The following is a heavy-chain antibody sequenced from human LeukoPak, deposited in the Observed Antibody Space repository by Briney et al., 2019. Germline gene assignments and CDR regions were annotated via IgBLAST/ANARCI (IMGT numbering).Heavy chain of an antibody. CDR3: ATGGYSSSWYDYYYYYMDV. D-gene: IGHD6-13*01. Sequence: GGSLRLSCAASGFTFSSYEMNWVRQAPEKGLEWVSYISSSGSTIYYADSVKGRFTISRDNAKNSLYLQMNSLRAEDTAVYYCATGGYSSSWYDYYYYYMDVWGKGTTVTISS. J-gene: IGHJ6*03. CDR2: ISSSGSTI. CDR1: GFTFSSYE. V-gene: IGHV3-48*03.